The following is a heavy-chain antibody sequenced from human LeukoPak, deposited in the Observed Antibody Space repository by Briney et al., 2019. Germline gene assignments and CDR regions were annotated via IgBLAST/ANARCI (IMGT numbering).Heavy chain of an antibody. V-gene: IGHV3-23*01. D-gene: IGHD1-26*01. CDR3: ATLPRSGHYY. J-gene: IGHJ4*02. CDR2: ISGSGGST. CDR1: GFTFSSYA. Sequence: GGSLRLSCAASGFTFSSYAMSWVRQAPGKGLEWVSAISGSGGSTYYADSVKGRFTISRDNAKNTLYPQMNSLRAEDTAVYYCATLPRSGHYYWGQGTLVTVSS.